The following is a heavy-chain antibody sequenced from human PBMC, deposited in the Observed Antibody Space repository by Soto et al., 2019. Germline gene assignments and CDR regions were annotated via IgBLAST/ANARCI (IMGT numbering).Heavy chain of an antibody. Sequence: SETLSLTCTVSGGSISSGDYYWSWIRQPPGKGLEWIGYIYYSGSTYYNPSLKSRVTISVDTSKNQFPLKLSSVTAADTAVYYCAGYSSSFDWFDPWGQATLVTVSS. V-gene: IGHV4-30-4*01. CDR3: AGYSSSFDWFDP. J-gene: IGHJ5*02. CDR1: GGSISSGDYY. CDR2: IYYSGST. D-gene: IGHD6-13*01.